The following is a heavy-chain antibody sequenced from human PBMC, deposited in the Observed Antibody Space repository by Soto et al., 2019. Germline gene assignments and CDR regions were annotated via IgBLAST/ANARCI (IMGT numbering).Heavy chain of an antibody. D-gene: IGHD3-22*01. Sequence: PGGSLRLSCAASGFTFSSYAMSWFRQAPGKGLEWVSTISGSGGSTYYADSVKGRFTISRDNSKNTLYLQMNSLRAEDTAVFYCARYYYDSSGYLPTGFDIWGQGTMVTVSS. CDR2: ISGSGGST. V-gene: IGHV3-23*01. CDR1: GFTFSSYA. J-gene: IGHJ3*02. CDR3: ARYYYDSSGYLPTGFDI.